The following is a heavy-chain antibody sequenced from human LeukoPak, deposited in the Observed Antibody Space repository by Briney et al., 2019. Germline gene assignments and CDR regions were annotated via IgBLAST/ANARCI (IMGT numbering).Heavy chain of an antibody. D-gene: IGHD3-22*01. CDR3: ARAPYYYDSSGKPGRAYFDY. V-gene: IGHV1-46*01. CDR1: GYTFTSYY. CDR2: INPSGGST. J-gene: IGHJ4*02. Sequence: GASVKVSCKASGYTFTSYYMHWVRQAPGQGLEWMGIINPSGGSTSYAQKFQGRVTMTRDTSTSTVYMELSGLRSEDTAVYYCARAPYYYDSSGKPGRAYFDYWGQGTLVTVSS.